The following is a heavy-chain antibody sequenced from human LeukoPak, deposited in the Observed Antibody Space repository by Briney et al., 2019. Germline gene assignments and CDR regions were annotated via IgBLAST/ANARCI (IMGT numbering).Heavy chain of an antibody. Sequence: ASEKLSFKASGYTFTSYNMHCVRQAPRQGLEWGGISNPSGGSTSYAQKFPGRVTMTRDTSTSTVYRALSSLRSEDTAVYYGAREEAYGATFDYWGQGTLVTVSS. CDR1: GYTFTSYN. CDR2: SNPSGGST. J-gene: IGHJ4*02. CDR3: AREEAYGATFDY. V-gene: IGHV1-46*01. D-gene: IGHD4-17*01.